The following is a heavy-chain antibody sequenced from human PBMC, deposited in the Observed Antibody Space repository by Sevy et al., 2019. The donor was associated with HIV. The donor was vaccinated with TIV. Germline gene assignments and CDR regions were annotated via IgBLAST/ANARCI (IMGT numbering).Heavy chain of an antibody. CDR2: ISGSGGST. V-gene: IGHV3-23*01. CDR3: ARPDCSGGSCHLRY. D-gene: IGHD2-15*01. CDR1: GFTFSSYA. Sequence: GGSLRLSCAASGFTFSSYAMSWVRHAPGKGLEWVSAISGSGGSTYYADSVKGRFTISRDNSKNTLYLQMKSLRAEDTAVYYCARPDCSGGSCHLRYWGQGTLVTVSS. J-gene: IGHJ4*02.